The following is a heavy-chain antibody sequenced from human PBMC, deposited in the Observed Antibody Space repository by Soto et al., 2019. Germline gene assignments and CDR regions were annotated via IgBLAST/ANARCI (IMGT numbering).Heavy chain of an antibody. CDR2: ISGSSGST. J-gene: IGHJ4*02. Sequence: EVQLLESGGGLVQPGGSLRLSCAASGFTFSSYAMSWVRQAPGKGLEWVSAISGSSGSTYYADSVKGRFTISRDNSKNTLYLQMNSLRVEDTAVYYCAKGGGSCCFGYWGQGTLVTVSS. CDR3: AKGGGSCCFGY. V-gene: IGHV3-23*01. CDR1: GFTFSSYA. D-gene: IGHD2-15*01.